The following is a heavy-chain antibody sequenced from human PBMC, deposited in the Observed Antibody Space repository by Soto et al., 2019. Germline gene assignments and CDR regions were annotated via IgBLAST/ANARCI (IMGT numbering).Heavy chain of an antibody. D-gene: IGHD4-17*01. CDR2: IFWDGSNT. CDR3: AKDMAYGGNSGPFDY. Sequence: EVQLVESGGVVVQPGGSLRLSCAASGFTFDDYTMHWVRQAPGKGLEWVSLIFWDGSNTHYADSVKGRFTISRDNRKNSLYLQMDRLRTADTALYYCAKDMAYGGNSGPFDYWGQRTLVTVSS. CDR1: GFTFDDYT. V-gene: IGHV3-43*01. J-gene: IGHJ4*02.